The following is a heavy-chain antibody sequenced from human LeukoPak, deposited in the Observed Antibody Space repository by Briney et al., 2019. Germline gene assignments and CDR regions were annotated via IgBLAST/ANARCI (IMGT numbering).Heavy chain of an antibody. CDR3: ARQVVGAETHDACDL. CDR1: GGSISSYY. V-gene: IGHV4-59*01. Sequence: SEILSLTCTVSGGSISSYYWNWIRQPPGKGLEWIGYIYYNGNTNYNPSLKSRVTISVDTSKTQFSLKLTSVTAADTAVYYCARQVVGAETHDACDLWGQGTMVTVSS. J-gene: IGHJ3*01. D-gene: IGHD1-26*01. CDR2: IYYNGNT.